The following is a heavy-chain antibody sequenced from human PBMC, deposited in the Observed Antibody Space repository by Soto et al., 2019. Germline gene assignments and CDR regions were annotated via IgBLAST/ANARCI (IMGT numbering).Heavy chain of an antibody. CDR1: GFTFSTYE. CDR3: ARIGTVLTPDDS. D-gene: IGHD2-21*02. Sequence: PGGSLRLSCVGSGFTFSTYEMQWVRQAPGKGLEWVSYISSGGSTIFYGESVKGRFTVSRDNDRSSLYLQMNSLRVEDSGVYCCARIGTVLTPDDSWGQGTLVTVSS. CDR2: ISSGGSTI. V-gene: IGHV3-48*03. J-gene: IGHJ4*02.